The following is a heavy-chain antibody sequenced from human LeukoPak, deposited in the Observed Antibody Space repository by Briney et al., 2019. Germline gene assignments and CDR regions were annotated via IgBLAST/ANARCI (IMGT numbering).Heavy chain of an antibody. D-gene: IGHD3-9*01. CDR1: GFTFDDYG. V-gene: IGHV3-9*01. J-gene: IGHJ4*02. CDR2: INWNSGNR. Sequence: GGSLRLSCAASGFTFDDYGMHWVRQTPGKGLEWVSGINWNSGNRGYADSVKGRFTISRDNAKSSLYLQMNSLTPEDTAIYYCVKDGTTDWYPRYYFDYWGQGTLVTVSS. CDR3: VKDGTTDWYPRYYFDY.